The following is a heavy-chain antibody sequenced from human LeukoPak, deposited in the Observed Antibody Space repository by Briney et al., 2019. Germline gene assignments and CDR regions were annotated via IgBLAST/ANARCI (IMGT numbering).Heavy chain of an antibody. V-gene: IGHV1-2*02. J-gene: IGHJ6*03. CDR1: GYTFTGYY. CDR2: INPNSGGT. Sequence: ASVKVSCKASGYTFTGYYMHWVRQAPGQGLEWMGWINPNSGGTNYAQKFQGRVTMTRDTSISTAYMELSRLRSDDTAVYYCARVSVAAAEGRYYYYYYMDVWGKGTTVTVSS. CDR3: ARVSVAAAEGRYYYYYYMDV. D-gene: IGHD6-13*01.